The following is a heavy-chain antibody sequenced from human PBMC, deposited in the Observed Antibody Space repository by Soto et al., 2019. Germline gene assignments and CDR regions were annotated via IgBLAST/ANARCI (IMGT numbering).Heavy chain of an antibody. V-gene: IGHV3-33*01. CDR2: IWYDGSNK. CDR1: GFTFSSYG. D-gene: IGHD2-15*01. J-gene: IGHJ6*02. CDR3: ARDQSKVVAATEGYYYYYGMDV. Sequence: QVQLVESGGGVVQPGRSLRLSCAASGFTFSSYGMHWVRQAPGKGLEWVAVIWYDGSNKYYADSVKGRFTISRDNSKNTLYLQMNSLRAEDTAVYYCARDQSKVVAATEGYYYYYGMDVWGQGTTVTVSS.